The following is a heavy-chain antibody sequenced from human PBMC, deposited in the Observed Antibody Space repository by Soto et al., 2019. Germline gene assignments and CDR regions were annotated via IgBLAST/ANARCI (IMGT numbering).Heavy chain of an antibody. CDR3: ARVWAKASSGWSVRPLEGDYYYGMDV. CDR1: WFHFSSNY. D-gene: IGHD6-19*01. CDR2: IYGSSST. J-gene: IGHJ6*02. V-gene: IGHV3-53*01. Sequence: GSLRLSCAVSWFHFSSNYLGRVPQAPGKGLEWDSDIYGSSSTHHADPVKGGFTIARDNSQDTLYLQMNSLRAEDTAVYYCARVWAKASSGWSVRPLEGDYYYGMDVWGQGTTVTVSS.